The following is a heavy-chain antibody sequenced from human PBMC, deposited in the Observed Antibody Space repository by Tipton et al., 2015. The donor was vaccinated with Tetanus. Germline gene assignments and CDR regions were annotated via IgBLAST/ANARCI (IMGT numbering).Heavy chain of an antibody. Sequence: TLSLTCSVSGASISGGGYFWNWIRHRPGKGLEWIGYIYYSGSTFYNPSFKGRVTISVDTSNNQFSLRLSSVTAADSGVYYCARDQGGGRVARLNWFGPWGQGALVTVSS. CDR1: GASISGGGYF. J-gene: IGHJ5*02. CDR3: ARDQGGGRVARLNWFGP. CDR2: IYYSGST. D-gene: IGHD3-16*01. V-gene: IGHV4-31*03.